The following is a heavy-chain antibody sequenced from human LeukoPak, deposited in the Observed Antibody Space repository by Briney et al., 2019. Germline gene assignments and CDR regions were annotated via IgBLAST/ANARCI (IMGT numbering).Heavy chain of an antibody. CDR3: ARYCSSTSCHDYYYYMDV. Sequence: ASVKVSCKASGYTFTSYDINWVRQATGQGLEWMGWMNPNSGNTGYAQKFQGRVTMTRNTSISTAYMELSSLGSEDTAVYYCARYCSSTSCHDYYYYMDVWGKGTTVTVSS. J-gene: IGHJ6*03. CDR1: GYTFTSYD. V-gene: IGHV1-8*01. D-gene: IGHD2-2*01. CDR2: MNPNSGNT.